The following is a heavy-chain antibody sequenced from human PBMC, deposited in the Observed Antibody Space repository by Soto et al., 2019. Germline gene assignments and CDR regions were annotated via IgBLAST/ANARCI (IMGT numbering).Heavy chain of an antibody. CDR3: AHSRCGGDGRRSYSSHYYYGMDV. CDR1: GFSLNTGGLG. V-gene: IGHV2-5*02. D-gene: IGHD2-21*02. J-gene: IGHJ6*02. CDR2: IYWDGDK. Sequence: QITLKESGPTLVKPTQPLTLTCTFSGFSLNTGGLGVGWIRQSPGKALEWRALIYWDGDKRYSPSLKSRLSLTEDTSNNQVVLTMTNMDPVDTATYYCAHSRCGGDGRRSYSSHYYYGMDVWGQGTTVTVSS.